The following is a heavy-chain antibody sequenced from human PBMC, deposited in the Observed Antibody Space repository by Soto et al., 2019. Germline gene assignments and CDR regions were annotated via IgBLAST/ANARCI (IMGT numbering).Heavy chain of an antibody. CDR3: AKDPLQWATFPSSWFDS. Sequence: GGSLRLSCVASGLTFSNYGIHWVRQTPGKGLEWVAAISYDGNNKYYADSVKGRFTISRDNSKNTLYLQMNNLRSEDTAVYYCAKDPLQWATFPSSWFDSWGQGTQVIVSS. D-gene: IGHD1-1*01. CDR2: ISYDGNNK. CDR1: GLTFSNYG. J-gene: IGHJ5*01. V-gene: IGHV3-30*18.